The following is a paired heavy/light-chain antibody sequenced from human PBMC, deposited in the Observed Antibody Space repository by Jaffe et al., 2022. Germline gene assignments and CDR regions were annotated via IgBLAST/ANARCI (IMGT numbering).Light chain of an antibody. V-gene: IGKV1-39*01. CDR3: QQSYSTWWT. CDR2: AAS. Sequence: DIQMTQSPSSLSASVGDRVTITCRASQSISSYLNWYQQKPGKAPKLLIYAASSLQSGVPSRFSGSGSGTDFTLTISSLQPEDFATYYCQQSYSTWWTFGQGTKVEIK. J-gene: IGKJ1*01. CDR1: QSISSY.
Heavy chain of an antibody. CDR1: GYTFTSYA. CDR3: ARDRKPGEYDFWSGPDAFDI. J-gene: IGHJ3*02. Sequence: QVQLVQSGAEVKKPGASVKVSCKASGYTFTSYAMHWVRQAPGQRLEWMGWINAGNGNTKYSQKFQGRVTITRDTSASTAYMELSSLRSEDTAVYYCARDRKPGEYDFWSGPDAFDIWGQGTMVTVSS. V-gene: IGHV1-3*01. CDR2: INAGNGNT. D-gene: IGHD3-3*01.